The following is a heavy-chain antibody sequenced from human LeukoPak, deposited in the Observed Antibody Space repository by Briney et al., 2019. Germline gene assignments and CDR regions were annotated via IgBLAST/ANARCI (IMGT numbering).Heavy chain of an antibody. CDR1: GFTFSSYS. J-gene: IGHJ4*02. Sequence: PGGSLRLSCAASGFTFSSYSMNWVRQAPGKGLEWVSSISSSSSYIYYADSVKGRFTISRDNAKNSLYLQMNSLRAEDTAVYYCARGKPAATLRVPFDYWGQGTLVTVSS. V-gene: IGHV3-21*01. D-gene: IGHD2-2*01. CDR3: ARGKPAATLRVPFDY. CDR2: ISSSSSYI.